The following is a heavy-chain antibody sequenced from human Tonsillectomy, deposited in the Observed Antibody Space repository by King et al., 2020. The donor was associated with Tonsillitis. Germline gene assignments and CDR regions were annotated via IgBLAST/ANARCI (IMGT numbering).Heavy chain of an antibody. CDR3: ARGRVTQVGGAINY. J-gene: IGHJ4*02. V-gene: IGHV4-34*01. CDR1: GGSFSGYY. Sequence: VQLQQWGAGLLKPSETLSLTCAVYGGSFSGYYWSWIRQPPGKGLEWIGEINHSGSTNYNPSLKSRVTISVDTSKNQFSLKLSPVTAADTAVYYCARGRVTQVGGAINYWGQGSLVTVAS. CDR2: INHSGST. D-gene: IGHD3-16*01.